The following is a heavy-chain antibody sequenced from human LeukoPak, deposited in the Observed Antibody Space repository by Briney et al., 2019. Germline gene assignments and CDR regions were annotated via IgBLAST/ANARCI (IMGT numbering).Heavy chain of an antibody. CDR2: ISSRSSYI. D-gene: IGHD6-25*01. J-gene: IGHJ4*02. CDR1: GFTFSSYS. Sequence: PGGSLRLSCAASGFTFSSYSMNWVRQALGKGLEWVSSISSRSSYIYQADSTKGRFTISRDNAKNSLYLQMNNLRAEDTAIYYCAVDPRERRDYWGQGTLVTVSS. CDR3: AVDPRERRDY. V-gene: IGHV3-21*01.